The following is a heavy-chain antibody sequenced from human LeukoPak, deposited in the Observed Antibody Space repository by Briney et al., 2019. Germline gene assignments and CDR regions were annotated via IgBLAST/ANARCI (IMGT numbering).Heavy chain of an antibody. CDR3: ARAGRGYSYGRIYNWFDP. V-gene: IGHV3-73*01. D-gene: IGHD5-18*01. CDR2: MDKETNLYAT. CDR1: GFTFSDSA. Sequence: PGGSLRLSCVASGFTFSDSAIHWVRQSSGKGLEWIGHMDKETNLYATALAASVKGRFTVSRDNAKNSLYLQMNSLRAEDTALYYCARAGRGYSYGRIYNWFDPWGQGTLVTVSS. J-gene: IGHJ5*02.